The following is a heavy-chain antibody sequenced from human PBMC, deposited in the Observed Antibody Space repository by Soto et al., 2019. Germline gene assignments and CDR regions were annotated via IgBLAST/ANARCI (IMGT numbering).Heavy chain of an antibody. J-gene: IGHJ4*02. CDR2: ISYGGST. D-gene: IGHD5-18*01. CDR3: ARGILV. CDR1: GGSINSGGYC. Sequence: QVQLQESGPGLVKPSQTLSLTCTVSGGSINSGGYCWSWIRQHPGKGLDWIGCISYGGSTSYNPSLKSRVTIPVDTSKNQFSLKRASVTAADTAVYYCARGILVWGQGALIPVPS. V-gene: IGHV4-31*03.